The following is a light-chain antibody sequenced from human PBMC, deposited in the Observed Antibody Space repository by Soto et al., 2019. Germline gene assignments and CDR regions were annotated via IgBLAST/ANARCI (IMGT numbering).Light chain of an antibody. CDR1: SSNIGSNT. J-gene: IGLJ3*02. CDR2: SNN. Sequence: QSVLTQPPSASGTPGQRVTISCSGSSSNIGSNTVNWYQQLPGTAPKLLIYSNNQRPSGVLDRFARAMSGTSASLAISGLHSEEEADYNCAAWDDRLNGPVFGGGTKLTVL. CDR3: AAWDDRLNGPV. V-gene: IGLV1-44*01.